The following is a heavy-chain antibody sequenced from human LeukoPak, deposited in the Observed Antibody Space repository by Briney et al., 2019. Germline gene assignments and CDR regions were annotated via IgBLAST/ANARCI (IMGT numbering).Heavy chain of an antibody. V-gene: IGHV1-2*02. CDR3: ARGAGATLYYYYYYMDV. CDR2: INPNSGGT. CDR1: GYTFTGYY. J-gene: IGHJ6*03. D-gene: IGHD1-26*01. Sequence: ASVKVSCKASGYTFTGYYMHWVRQAPGQGLEWMGWINPNSGGTNYAQEFQGRVTMTRDTSISTAYMELSRLRSDDTAVYYCARGAGATLYYYYYYMDVWGKGTTVTVSS.